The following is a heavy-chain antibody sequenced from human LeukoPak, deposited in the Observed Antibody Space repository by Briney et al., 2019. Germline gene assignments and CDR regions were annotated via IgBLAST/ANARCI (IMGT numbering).Heavy chain of an antibody. CDR2: INSDGSST. CDR3: ARIDSSGYYLWYFDY. Sequence: GGSLRLSCAASGFTFSSYWMHWVRQAPGKGRVWVSRINSDGSSTSYADSVKGRFTIYRDNAKNTLYLQMNSLRAEDTAVYYCARIDSSGYYLWYFDYWGQGTLVTVSS. D-gene: IGHD3-22*01. V-gene: IGHV3-74*01. CDR1: GFTFSSYW. J-gene: IGHJ4*02.